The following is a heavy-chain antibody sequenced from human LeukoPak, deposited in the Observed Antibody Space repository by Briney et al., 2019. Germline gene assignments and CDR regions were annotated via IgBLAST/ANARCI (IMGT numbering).Heavy chain of an antibody. CDR1: GYSFTSYW. Sequence: GESLKISCKGSGYSFTSYWIGWVRQMPGKGLEWMGIIYPGDSDTRYSPSFQGQVTISADKSISTAYLQWGSLKASDTAMYYCARSPIDYYYYMDVWGKGTTVTVSS. CDR2: IYPGDSDT. J-gene: IGHJ6*03. V-gene: IGHV5-51*01. CDR3: ARSPIDYYYYMDV.